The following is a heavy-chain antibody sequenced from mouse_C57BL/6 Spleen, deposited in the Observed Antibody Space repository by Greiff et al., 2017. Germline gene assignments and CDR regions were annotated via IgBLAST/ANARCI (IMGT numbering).Heavy chain of an antibody. V-gene: IGHV5-9*01. J-gene: IGHJ3*01. CDR1: GFTFSSYT. D-gene: IGHD2-4*01. Sequence: EVKLMESRGGLVKPGGSLKLSCAASGFTFSSYTMSLVRQTPEKRLEWVATISGGGGNTYYPDSVKGRLTISRDNAKNTLYLQMSSLRSEDTALYYCARRDDFAWFAYWGQGTLVTVSA. CDR3: ARRDDFAWFAY. CDR2: ISGGGGNT.